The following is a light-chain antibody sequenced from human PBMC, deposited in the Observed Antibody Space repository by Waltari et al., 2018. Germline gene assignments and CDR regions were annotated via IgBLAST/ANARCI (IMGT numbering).Light chain of an antibody. J-gene: IGLJ3*02. CDR3: TSYTRSNTWV. V-gene: IGLV2-14*01. CDR1: SSAIDDYNF. Sequence: QSALTQPASVSGSPGQSITISCTGTSSAIDDYNFVSWYQQFPGKAPKLMIYEVSNRPLGVSNRFSGSKSGNTASLTISGLQAEDEADYYCTSYTRSNTWVFGGGTKVTVL. CDR2: EVS.